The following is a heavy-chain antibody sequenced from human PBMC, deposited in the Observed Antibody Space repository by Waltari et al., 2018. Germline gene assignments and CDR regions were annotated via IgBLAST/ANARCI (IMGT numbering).Heavy chain of an antibody. CDR2: ISSSSSYI. D-gene: IGHD2-2*01. CDR1: GFTFSSYS. Sequence: EVQLVESGGGLVKPGGSLRLSCAASGFTFSSYSMNWVRQAPGKGLEWVSSISSSSSYIYYADSVKGRLTISRDNAKNSLYLQMNSLRAEDTAVYYCARDKEYQLLLFDYWGQGTLVTVSS. V-gene: IGHV3-21*01. J-gene: IGHJ4*02. CDR3: ARDKEYQLLLFDY.